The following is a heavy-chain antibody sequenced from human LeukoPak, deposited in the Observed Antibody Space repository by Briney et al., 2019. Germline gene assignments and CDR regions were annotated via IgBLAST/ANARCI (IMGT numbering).Heavy chain of an antibody. V-gene: IGHV3-33*01. CDR2: IWFDGSNK. CDR3: ARAITMLRGVIITPLYSYYGMDV. CDR1: GITFSSYG. D-gene: IGHD3-10*01. J-gene: IGHJ6*02. Sequence: GGSLRLSCAASGITFSSYGMHWVRQTPDKGLEWVAIIWFDGSNKYYADSVKGRFTISRDNSKNTLYLQMNSLRAEDTAVYYCARAITMLRGVIITPLYSYYGMDVWGQGTTVTVSS.